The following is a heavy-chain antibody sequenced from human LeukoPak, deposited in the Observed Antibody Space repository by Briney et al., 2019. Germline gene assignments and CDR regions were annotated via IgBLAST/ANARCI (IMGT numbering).Heavy chain of an antibody. V-gene: IGHV4-34*01. J-gene: IGHJ1*01. D-gene: IGHD2-15*01. Sequence: PSETLSLTCAVYGGSFSGYYWSWIRQPPGKGLEWIGEINHSGSTNSNPSLKSRVTISVDTSKNQFSLKLSSVTAADTAVYYCARRLLGYCSGGSCYSGYFQHWGQGTLSPSPQ. CDR2: INHSGST. CDR1: GGSFSGYY. CDR3: ARRLLGYCSGGSCYSGYFQH.